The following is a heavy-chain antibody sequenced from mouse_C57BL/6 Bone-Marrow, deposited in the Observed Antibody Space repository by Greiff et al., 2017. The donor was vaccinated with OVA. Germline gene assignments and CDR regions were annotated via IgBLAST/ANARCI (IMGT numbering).Heavy chain of an antibody. V-gene: IGHV14-4*01. D-gene: IGHD2-5*01. CDR3: AYYSNPYYAMDD. CDR1: GFNIKDDY. Sequence: EVQLQESGAELVRPGASVKLSCTASGFNIKDDYMHWVKQRPEQGLEWIGWIDPENGDTEYASKFQGKATITADTSSNTAYLQLSSLTSEDTAVYYCAYYSNPYYAMDDWGQGTSVTVSS. CDR2: IDPENGDT. J-gene: IGHJ4*01.